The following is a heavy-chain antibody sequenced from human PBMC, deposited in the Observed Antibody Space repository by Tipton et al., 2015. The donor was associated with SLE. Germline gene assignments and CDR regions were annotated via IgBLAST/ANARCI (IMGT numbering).Heavy chain of an antibody. J-gene: IGHJ4*02. CDR1: GGSFSDHF. D-gene: IGHD2/OR15-2a*01. Sequence: TLSLTCAVYGGSFSDHFWSWIRQPPGKGLEWIGEINYSGSTNYNPSLKSRVTISVDTSKNQFSLKVSSVTAADTAIYYCAAAILNPYYSDSWSQGALVTLSS. CDR3: AAAILNPYYSDS. V-gene: IGHV4-34*01. CDR2: INYSGST.